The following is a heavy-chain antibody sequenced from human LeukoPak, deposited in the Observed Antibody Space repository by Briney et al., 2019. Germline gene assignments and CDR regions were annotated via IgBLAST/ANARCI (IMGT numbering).Heavy chain of an antibody. V-gene: IGHV4-31*03. Sequence: SETLSLTCTVSGGSISSGGYYWSWIRQHPGKGLEWIGYIYYSGSTNYNPSLKSRVTISVDTSKNQFSLKLSSVTAADTAVYYCARSIRWAKFDPWGQGTLVTVSS. CDR3: ARSIRWAKFDP. J-gene: IGHJ5*02. CDR2: IYYSGST. CDR1: GGSISSGGYY. D-gene: IGHD4-23*01.